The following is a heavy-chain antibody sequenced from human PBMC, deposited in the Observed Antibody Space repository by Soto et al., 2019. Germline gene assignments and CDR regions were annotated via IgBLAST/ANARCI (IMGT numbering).Heavy chain of an antibody. Sequence: GASVKVSCKASGYTCTIYGISGVRQAPGQWLDWMGCISAYNGNTNYAQKLQGRVTMTTDTSTSTAYMELRSLRSDDTAVYYCARVGHPGRFLEWLPQNPVAPYYYYYGMDVWGQGTTVTVSS. CDR2: ISAYNGNT. D-gene: IGHD3-3*01. CDR1: GYTCTIYG. V-gene: IGHV1-18*04. CDR3: ARVGHPGRFLEWLPQNPVAPYYYYYGMDV. J-gene: IGHJ6*02.